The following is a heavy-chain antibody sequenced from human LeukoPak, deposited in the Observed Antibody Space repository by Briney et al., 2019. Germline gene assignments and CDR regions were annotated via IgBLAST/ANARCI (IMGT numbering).Heavy chain of an antibody. D-gene: IGHD2-2*02. CDR3: ARHIVVVPAAISGFDP. CDR1: GGSISSYY. J-gene: IGHJ5*02. Sequence: SETLSLTCTVSGGSISSYYWGWIRQPPGKGLEWIGSIYYSGSTYYNPSLKSRVTISVDTSKNQFSLKLSSVTAADTAVYYCARHIVVVPAAISGFDPWGQGTLVTVSS. V-gene: IGHV4-39*01. CDR2: IYYSGST.